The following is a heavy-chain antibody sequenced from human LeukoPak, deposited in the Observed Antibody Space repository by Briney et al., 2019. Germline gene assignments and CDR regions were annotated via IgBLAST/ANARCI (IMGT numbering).Heavy chain of an antibody. CDR3: ARDLGARPQYSYGPTLF. D-gene: IGHD5-18*01. Sequence: PGGSLRLSCAASGFTFSSYWMHWVRQAPGKGLVWVSRINSDGSSTSYADSVKGRFTISRDNAKNTLYLQMNSLRAEDTAVYYCARDLGARPQYSYGPTLFWGQGTMVTVSS. J-gene: IGHJ3*01. V-gene: IGHV3-74*01. CDR1: GFTFSSYW. CDR2: INSDGSST.